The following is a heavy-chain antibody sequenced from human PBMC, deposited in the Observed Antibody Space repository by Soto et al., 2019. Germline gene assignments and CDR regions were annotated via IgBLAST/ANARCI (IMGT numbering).Heavy chain of an antibody. D-gene: IGHD6-6*01. V-gene: IGHV3-66*01. Sequence: PGGSLRLSCAASGFTVSSNYMSWVRQAPGKGLEWVSVIYSGGSTYYADSVKGRFTISRDNSKNTLYLQMNSLRAEDTAVYYCAIEYSSSWKAFYYYYMDVWGKGTTVTVSS. CDR2: IYSGGST. CDR3: AIEYSSSWKAFYYYYMDV. J-gene: IGHJ6*03. CDR1: GFTVSSNY.